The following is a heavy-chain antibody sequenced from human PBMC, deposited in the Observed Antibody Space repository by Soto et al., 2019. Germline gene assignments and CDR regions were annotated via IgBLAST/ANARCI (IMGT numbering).Heavy chain of an antibody. V-gene: IGHV1-18*01. CDR3: ARDRTNGAASDL. Sequence: ASVKVSCKASGYTFTSYGISLVRLAPVQVLELIVWIIAYNFNTYCLEKFQGRFTITTYTSTITSYMDLRILRFDDTSVYFCARDRTNGAASDLWGQGTLVTVSS. CDR2: IIAYNFNT. J-gene: IGHJ4*02. CDR1: GYTFTSYG. D-gene: IGHD2-8*01.